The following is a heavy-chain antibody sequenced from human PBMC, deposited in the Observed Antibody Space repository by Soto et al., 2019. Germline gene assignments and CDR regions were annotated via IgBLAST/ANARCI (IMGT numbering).Heavy chain of an antibody. CDR3: ARPVYNWSYYYYYGMDV. CDR1: GYSFTSYW. J-gene: IGHJ6*02. CDR2: IDPSDSYT. Sequence: PGESLKISCKGSGYSFTSYWISWVRQMPGKGLEWMGRIDPSDSYTNYSPSFQGHVTISADKSISTAYLQWSSLKASDTAIYYCARPVYNWSYYYYYGMDVWGQGTTVTVSS. V-gene: IGHV5-10-1*01. D-gene: IGHD1-20*01.